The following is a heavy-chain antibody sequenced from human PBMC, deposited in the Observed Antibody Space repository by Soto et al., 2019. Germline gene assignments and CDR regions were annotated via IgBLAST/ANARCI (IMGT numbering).Heavy chain of an antibody. CDR2: MNRYTGHT. J-gene: IGHJ4*02. V-gene: IGHV1-8*01. Sequence: QVQLVQSGAEVKEPGASVKVSCKASGYTFTTYDIYWMRQATGQGFEWMGWMNRYTGHTGYAQKFQGRVTVTRNTSISSVDTEMSGRRLDDTAGDYCATRKDRSGPHYFDYCGQGSQVTVAS. CDR1: GYTFTTYD. CDR3: ATRKDRSGPHYFDY.